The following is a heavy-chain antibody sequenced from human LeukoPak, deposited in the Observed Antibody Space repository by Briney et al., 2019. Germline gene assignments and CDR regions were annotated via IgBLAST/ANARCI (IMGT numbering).Heavy chain of an antibody. CDR3: AGTPCCSSDNCYRFYNGNDAFNI. CDR1: GDSISNYY. Sequence: SETLSLTCAVSGDSISNYYWSWIRQPPGKGLEWIGYIYTSGSTNYNPSLKSRVTISVDTSKNQFSLKLYSVTAADTAVYYCAGTPCCSSDNCYRFYNGNDAFNIWGQGTKVTVSS. CDR2: IYTSGST. V-gene: IGHV4-4*09. D-gene: IGHD2-2*01. J-gene: IGHJ3*02.